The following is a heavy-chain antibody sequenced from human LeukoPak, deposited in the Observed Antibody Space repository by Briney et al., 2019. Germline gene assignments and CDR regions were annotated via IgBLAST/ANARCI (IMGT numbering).Heavy chain of an antibody. Sequence: GGSLGLSCAASGFTFSSYSMNWVRQAPGKGLVWVADIKNDGSSADYADSVKGRFTITRDNAKNMLYLLMDSLRAEDTALFYCARRYDGALDHWGQGTLVTVSS. J-gene: IGHJ4*02. D-gene: IGHD3-3*01. V-gene: IGHV3-74*01. CDR2: IKNDGSSA. CDR1: GFTFSSYS. CDR3: ARRYDGALDH.